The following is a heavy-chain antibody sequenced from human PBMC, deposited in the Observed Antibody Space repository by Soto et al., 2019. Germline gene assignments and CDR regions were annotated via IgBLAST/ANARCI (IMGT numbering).Heavy chain of an antibody. J-gene: IGHJ3*02. CDR1: GGSISSSSYY. CDR3: ARRDSRLNVFDI. D-gene: IGHD3-22*01. V-gene: IGHV4-39*01. Sequence: SETLSLTCTASGGSISSSSYYWGWIRQPPGRGPAWVGSISYSGNTYYNPSLKSRVTISVDASKNQFPLKLNSVTAADTAMYYCARRDSRLNVFDIWGQGTMVTVSS. CDR2: ISYSGNT.